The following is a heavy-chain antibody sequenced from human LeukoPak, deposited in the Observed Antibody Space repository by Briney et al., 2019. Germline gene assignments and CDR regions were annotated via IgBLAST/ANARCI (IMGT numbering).Heavy chain of an antibody. CDR2: IYGRGCS. V-gene: IGHV4-61*02. D-gene: IGHD6-13*01. J-gene: IGHJ4*02. CDR1: GDSISSGSYY. CDR3: ARVTGYVMEDYFDY. Sequence: SQTLPLTCIVSGDSISSGSYYWSWIPQPAGKGLEWLGRIYGRGCSNYNPFLKSRVTISIDKSKNQFSLKMTSVTAPDTAVYYCARVTGYVMEDYFDYWGQGTLVTVSS.